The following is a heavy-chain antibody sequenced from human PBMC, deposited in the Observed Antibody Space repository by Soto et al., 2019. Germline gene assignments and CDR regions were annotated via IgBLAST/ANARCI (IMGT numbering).Heavy chain of an antibody. CDR3: AGEMTPRGMGG. CDR1: GYTFTRYD. V-gene: IGHV1-8*01. J-gene: IGHJ6*02. CDR2: MNPNSGNT. Sequence: QVQLVQSGAEVKKPGASVKVSCKASGYTFTRYDINWVRQATGQGLEWMGWMNPNSGNTGYAQKFQGRVTMTRNTSLTTAYMQLRSLRSEETAVYYCAGEMTPRGMGGWGQGTTVTVSS.